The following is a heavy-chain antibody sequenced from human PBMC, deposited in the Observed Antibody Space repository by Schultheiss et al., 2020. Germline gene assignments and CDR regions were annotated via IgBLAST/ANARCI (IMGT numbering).Heavy chain of an antibody. J-gene: IGHJ5*02. Sequence: SQTLSLTCTVSGGSISSSSYYWGWIRQPPGKGLEWIGSIYYSGSTNYNPSLKSRVTISVDTSKNQFSLKLSSVTAADTAVYYCAREFGVVIRWFDPWGQGTLVTVSS. CDR3: AREFGVVIRWFDP. D-gene: IGHD3-3*01. CDR2: IYYSGST. V-gene: IGHV4-39*07. CDR1: GGSISSSSYY.